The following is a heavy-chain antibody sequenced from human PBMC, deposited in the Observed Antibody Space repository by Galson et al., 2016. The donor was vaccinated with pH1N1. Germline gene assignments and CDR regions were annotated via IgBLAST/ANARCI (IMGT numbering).Heavy chain of an antibody. CDR1: GFTFNNYA. CDR2: LSAASTAV. CDR3: AKGGRVGVQGYYYALDV. V-gene: IGHV3-23*01. J-gene: IGHJ6*02. Sequence: SLRLSCAASGFTFNNYAMTWVRQAPGKGLEWVSALSAASTAVYYGNSVKGRFTISRDNSKNTLYLQMNSLRAEDTAVYYCAKGGRVGVQGYYYALDVWGQGTAVTVSS. D-gene: IGHD2-2*01.